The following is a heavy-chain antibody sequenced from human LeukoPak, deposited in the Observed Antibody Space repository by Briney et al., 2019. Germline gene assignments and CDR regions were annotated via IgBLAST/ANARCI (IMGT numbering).Heavy chain of an antibody. CDR3: ARHYYDSRPHFDF. CDR2: ISGSGSST. D-gene: IGHD3-22*01. J-gene: IGHJ4*02. V-gene: IGHV3-23*01. CDR1: GFTFSSFV. Sequence: PGGSLRLSCAASGFTFSSFVMTWVRQAPGKGLEWVSAISGSGSSTYYADSVKGRFTISRDNSKNTLYLQVNSLRAEDTALYYCARHYYDSRPHFDFWGQGTLVTVSS.